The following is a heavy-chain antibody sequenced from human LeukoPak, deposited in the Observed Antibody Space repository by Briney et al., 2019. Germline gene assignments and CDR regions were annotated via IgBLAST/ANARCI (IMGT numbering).Heavy chain of an antibody. CDR2: IWYDGSEK. Sequence: PGGSLRLSCAASGFTFSNYGMHWVRRAPGKGLEWVAVIWYDGSEKYYADSVKGRFTISRDNSKNTLYLQMNSLRAEDTAVYYCGGCSSNACYTGGMDAWGQGTTVTVSS. CDR1: GFTFSNYG. D-gene: IGHD2-2*01. V-gene: IGHV3-33*01. J-gene: IGHJ6*02. CDR3: GGCSSNACYTGGMDA.